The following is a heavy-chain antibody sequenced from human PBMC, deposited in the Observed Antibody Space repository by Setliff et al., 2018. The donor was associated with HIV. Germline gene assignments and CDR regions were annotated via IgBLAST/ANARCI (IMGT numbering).Heavy chain of an antibody. CDR1: GDSISSIDYY. J-gene: IGHJ4*02. CDR3: SNWNTTVDADS. Sequence: SETLSLTCTVSGDSISSIDYYWGWIRQPPGEGLEWIGSIYYSGSTNYNPPLKSRVTISVDTSKNHFSLNLKSVTAADTAIYYCSNWNTTVDADSWGQGTLVTV. D-gene: IGHD1-1*01. V-gene: IGHV4-39*02. CDR2: IYYSGST.